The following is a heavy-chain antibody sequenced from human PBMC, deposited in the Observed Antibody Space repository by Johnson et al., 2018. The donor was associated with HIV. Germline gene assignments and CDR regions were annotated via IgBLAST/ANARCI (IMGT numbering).Heavy chain of an antibody. CDR2: INQDGRDR. CDR1: GFSFSSYW. J-gene: IGHJ3*02. Sequence: VQLVEYGGGLAQPGGSLRLSCAASGFSFSSYWMTWVRQAPGKGLEWVANINQDGRDRYYVASVQGRFTISRDNAQNSLYLQMNSLRGEDTAVYYCARPSLKDGYNYGGGFDIWGQGTMVTVSS. V-gene: IGHV3-7*05. D-gene: IGHD5-24*01. CDR3: ARPSLKDGYNYGGGFDI.